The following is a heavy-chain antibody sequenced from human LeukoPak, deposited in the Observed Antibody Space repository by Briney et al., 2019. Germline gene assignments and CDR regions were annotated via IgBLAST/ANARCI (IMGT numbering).Heavy chain of an antibody. CDR2: ISSSSSTI. CDR1: GFTFSTYW. Sequence: GGSLRLSCAASGFTFSTYWMTWVRQAPGKGLEWVSYISSSSSTIYYADSLKGRFTISRDNAKNSLYLQMNSLRAEDTAVYYCARERCSSTSCYSPYYYYYYMDVWGKGTTVTVSS. J-gene: IGHJ6*03. V-gene: IGHV3-48*01. CDR3: ARERCSSTSCYSPYYYYYYMDV. D-gene: IGHD2-2*01.